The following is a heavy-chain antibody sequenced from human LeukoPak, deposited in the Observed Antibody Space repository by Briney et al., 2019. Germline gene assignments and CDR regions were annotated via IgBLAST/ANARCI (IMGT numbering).Heavy chain of an antibody. CDR3: ARDSFMVRGVIII. CDR2: IYSGGST. Sequence: GGSLRLSCAASGFTVSSNYMSWVRQAPGKGLEWVSVIYSGGSTYYADSVKGRFTISRDNSKNTLYLQMNSLRAEDTAVYYCARDSFMVRGVIIIWGQGTLVTVSS. V-gene: IGHV3-66*01. D-gene: IGHD3-10*01. CDR1: GFTVSSNY. J-gene: IGHJ4*02.